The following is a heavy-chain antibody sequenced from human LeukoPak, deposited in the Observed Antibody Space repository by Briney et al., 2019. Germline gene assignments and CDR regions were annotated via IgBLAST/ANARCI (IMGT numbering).Heavy chain of an antibody. V-gene: IGHV3-53*01. CDR3: ARDQVVTIFGVVTHDAFDI. CDR1: GFTVSSNY. Sequence: GGSLRLSCAASGFTVSSNYMSWVRQAPGKGLEWVSVIYSGGSTYYADSVKGRFTISRDNSKNTLYLQMNSLRAEDTAVYYCARDQVVTIFGVVTHDAFDIWGQGTMVTVSS. CDR2: IYSGGST. D-gene: IGHD3-3*01. J-gene: IGHJ3*02.